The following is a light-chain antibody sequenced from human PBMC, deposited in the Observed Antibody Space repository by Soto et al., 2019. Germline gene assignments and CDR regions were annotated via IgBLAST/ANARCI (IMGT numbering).Light chain of an antibody. CDR2: GVS. V-gene: IGKV3-15*01. J-gene: IGKJ1*01. Sequence: EIVMTQSPATLSVSPGQSATLSCRASQSLNSKLAWYQQKPGQAPRLLIYGVSTRATGIPARFSGSGSGTEFTLTISSIRSEDFAVYYCQQYDFWPRTFGQGTKVDIK. CDR3: QQYDFWPRT. CDR1: QSLNSK.